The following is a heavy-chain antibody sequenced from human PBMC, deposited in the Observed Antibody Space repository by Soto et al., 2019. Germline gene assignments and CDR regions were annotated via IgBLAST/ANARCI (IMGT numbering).Heavy chain of an antibody. J-gene: IGHJ6*02. CDR2: IYYSVST. CDR1: GGSISSYY. V-gene: IGHV4-59*01. D-gene: IGHD3-3*01. Sequence: SETLSLTCTVSGGSISSYYWSWIRQPPCKGLEWIGYIYYSVSTNYNPSLKSRVTISVDTSKNQFSLKLSSVTAADTAVYYCARANPTKNYDFWSGSRIPYYYYGMDVWGQGTTVTVSS. CDR3: ARANPTKNYDFWSGSRIPYYYYGMDV.